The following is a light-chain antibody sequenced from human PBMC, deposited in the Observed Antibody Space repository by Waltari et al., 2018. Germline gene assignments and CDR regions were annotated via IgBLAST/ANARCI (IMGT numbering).Light chain of an antibody. CDR2: DLT. CDR1: NSDIGSYSY. V-gene: IGLV2-14*04. Sequence: GTNSDIGSYSYVSWYQQYPGKAPKLIIYDLTERPSGVSTRFSGSKSGNTASLTISGLQADDEADYFCSAYTGRGTVIFGRGTMVTVL. CDR3: SAYTGRGTVI. J-gene: IGLJ2*01.